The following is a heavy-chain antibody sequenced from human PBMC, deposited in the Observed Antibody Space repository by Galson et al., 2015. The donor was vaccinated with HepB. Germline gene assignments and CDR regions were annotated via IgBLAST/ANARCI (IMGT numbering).Heavy chain of an antibody. D-gene: IGHD5-18*01. Sequence: SLRLSCAASGFAFHTYNMNWVRLAPGKGLEWVSYIDSVSVNRYYSDSVQGRFTISRDNAKNSLYLQMNGLRAEDTAIYFRARRGYSYGAQSNYFYFGLDVWGQGTTVTVSS. J-gene: IGHJ6*02. CDR2: IDSVSVNR. CDR1: GFAFHTYN. V-gene: IGHV3-48*01. CDR3: ARRGYSYGAQSNYFYFGLDV.